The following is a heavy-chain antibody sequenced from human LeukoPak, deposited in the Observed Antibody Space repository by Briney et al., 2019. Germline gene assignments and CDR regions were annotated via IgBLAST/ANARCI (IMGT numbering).Heavy chain of an antibody. J-gene: IGHJ3*02. Sequence: PSETLSLTCTVSGGSISSSSYYWGWIRQPPGKGLEWIGSIYYSGSTYYNPSLKSRVTISVDTSKNQFSLKLSSVTAADTAVYYCARHRSEYYYDSPYASALDIWGQGTMVTVSS. V-gene: IGHV4-39*01. CDR2: IYYSGST. D-gene: IGHD3-22*01. CDR1: GGSISSSSYY. CDR3: ARHRSEYYYDSPYASALDI.